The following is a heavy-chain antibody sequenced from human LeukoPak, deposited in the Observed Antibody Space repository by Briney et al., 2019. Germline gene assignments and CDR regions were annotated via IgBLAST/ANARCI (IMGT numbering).Heavy chain of an antibody. CDR1: GGSISSYY. Sequence: SETLSLTRTVSGGSISSYYWSWIRQPPGKGLEWIGYIYYSGSTNYNPSLKSRVTISVDTSKNQFSLKLSSVTAADTAVYYCARDKGIGCSGGSCYSTDYYYYYGMDVWGQGTTVTVSS. CDR3: ARDKGIGCSGGSCYSTDYYYYYGMDV. J-gene: IGHJ6*02. CDR2: IYYSGST. D-gene: IGHD2-15*01. V-gene: IGHV4-59*01.